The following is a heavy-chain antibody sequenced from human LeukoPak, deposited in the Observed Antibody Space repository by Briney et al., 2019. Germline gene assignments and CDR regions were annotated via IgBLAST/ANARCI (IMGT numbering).Heavy chain of an antibody. Sequence: TFSSYAMSWIRQPPGKGLEWIGSIYYSGNTYYNPSLKSRVTISVDTSKNQFSLKLSSVTAADTAVYYCAKHAGAFYYFGYWGQGTLVTVSS. D-gene: IGHD1-26*01. CDR1: TFSSYA. V-gene: IGHV4-39*01. CDR3: AKHAGAFYYFGY. CDR2: IYYSGNT. J-gene: IGHJ4*02.